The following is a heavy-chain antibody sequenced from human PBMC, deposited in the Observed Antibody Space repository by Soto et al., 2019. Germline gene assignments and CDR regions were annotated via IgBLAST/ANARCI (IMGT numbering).Heavy chain of an antibody. J-gene: IGHJ6*02. CDR2: IVVGSGNT. V-gene: IGHV1-58*02. D-gene: IGHD3-9*01. Sequence: QMQLVQSGPEVKKPGTSVKVSCKASGFTFTSSAMQWVRQARGQRLEWIGWIVVGSGNTNYAQKFQERVTITRDMSTSTAYMELSSLRSEDTAVYYCAADPLVYDILTEWGMDVWGQGTTVTVSS. CDR1: GFTFTSSA. CDR3: AADPLVYDILTEWGMDV.